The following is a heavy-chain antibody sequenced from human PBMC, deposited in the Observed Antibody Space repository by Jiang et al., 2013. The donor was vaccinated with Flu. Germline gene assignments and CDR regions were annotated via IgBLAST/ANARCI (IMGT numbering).Heavy chain of an antibody. Sequence: SGAEVKKPGASVKVSCKASGYTFTGYYMHWVRQAPGQGLEWMGWINPNSGGTNYAQKFQGRVTMTRDTSISTAYMELSRLRSDDTAVYYCARESGSYFRRWNYWGQGTLVTVSS. D-gene: IGHD1-26*01. CDR3: ARESGSYFRRWNY. CDR1: GYTFTGYY. V-gene: IGHV1-2*02. CDR2: INPNSGGT. J-gene: IGHJ4*02.